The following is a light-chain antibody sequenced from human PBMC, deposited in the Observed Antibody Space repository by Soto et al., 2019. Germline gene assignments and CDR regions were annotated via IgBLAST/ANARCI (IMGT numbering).Light chain of an antibody. Sequence: EIVLIQSPATLSLSPGERATLSCRASPSVANFVAWYQQKPGQAPRLLIYGAFNRATGIPARFSGSGSGTDFTLTISSLEPEDFAVYYCQQRSNWPRTFGQGTKVDI. CDR3: QQRSNWPRT. CDR2: GAF. J-gene: IGKJ1*01. V-gene: IGKV3-11*01. CDR1: PSVANF.